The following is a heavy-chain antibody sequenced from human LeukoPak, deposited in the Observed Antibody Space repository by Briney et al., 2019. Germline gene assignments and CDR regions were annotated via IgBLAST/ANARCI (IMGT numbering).Heavy chain of an antibody. J-gene: IGHJ5*02. V-gene: IGHV4-39*01. CDR3: ARHLPGLWPSTWGQFDP. CDR2: IYYSGST. D-gene: IGHD3-10*01. Sequence: SETLSLTCTVSGGSISSSSYYWGWIRQPPGKGLEWIGSIYYSGSTYYNPSLKSRVTISVDTSKNQFSLKLSSVTAADTAVYYRARHLPGLWPSTWGQFDPWGQGTLVTVSS. CDR1: GGSISSSSYY.